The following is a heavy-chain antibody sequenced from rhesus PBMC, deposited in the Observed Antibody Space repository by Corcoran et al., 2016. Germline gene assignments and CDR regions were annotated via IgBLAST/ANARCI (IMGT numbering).Heavy chain of an antibody. D-gene: IGHD6-25*01. J-gene: IGHJ1*01. V-gene: IGHV4S14*01. CDR1: GSSISSNYY. Sequence: QVQLQESGPGLVKPSETLSLPCAVSGSSISSNYYWSWLRQSPGKGLGWIGGISGSYGNSDLNPSLKSRVTLSVDTSKNQFSVKLISVTAADTATYYCAKGSSGSYVEYFEFWGQGALVTVSS. CDR3: AKGSSGSYVEYFEF. CDR2: ISGSYGNS.